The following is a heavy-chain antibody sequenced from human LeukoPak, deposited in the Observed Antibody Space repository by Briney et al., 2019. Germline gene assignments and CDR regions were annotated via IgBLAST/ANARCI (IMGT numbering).Heavy chain of an antibody. CDR3: ARAWGDYLLGDDAFDI. D-gene: IGHD4-17*01. CDR2: INPSGGST. V-gene: IGHV1-46*01. J-gene: IGHJ3*02. CDR1: GYTFTSYY. Sequence: ASVKVSCTASGYTFTSYYMHWVRQAPGQGLEWMGIINPSGGSTSYAQKFQGRVTMTRDTSTSTVYMELSSLRSEDTAVYYCARAWGDYLLGDDAFDIWGQGTMVTVSS.